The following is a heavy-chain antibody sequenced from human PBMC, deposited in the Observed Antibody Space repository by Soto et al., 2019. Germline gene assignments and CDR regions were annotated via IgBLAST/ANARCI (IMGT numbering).Heavy chain of an antibody. Sequence: QVQLVESGGGVVQPGRSLRLSCAASGFTFSSYGMHWVRQAPGKGLEWVAVISYDGSNKYYADSVKGRFTISRDNSKNTLYLQMNSLRAEDTAVYYCAKDYGRQSYSYGVFDYWGQGTLVTVSS. J-gene: IGHJ4*02. V-gene: IGHV3-30*18. CDR1: GFTFSSYG. CDR3: AKDYGRQSYSYGVFDY. D-gene: IGHD1-26*01. CDR2: ISYDGSNK.